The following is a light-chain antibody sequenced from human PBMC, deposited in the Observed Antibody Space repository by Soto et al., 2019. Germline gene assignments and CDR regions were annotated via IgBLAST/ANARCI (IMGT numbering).Light chain of an antibody. CDR2: EVS. Sequence: QSALTQPASVSGSPGQSITISCTGTSSDVAAYSYVSWYQQHPGKVPKLLIYEVSNRPSGISYRFSGSKSDNTASLTISGLQAEDEADYYCSSYTSSSTVVFGGGTKATVL. V-gene: IGLV2-14*01. CDR3: SSYTSSSTVV. J-gene: IGLJ3*02. CDR1: SSDVAAYSY.